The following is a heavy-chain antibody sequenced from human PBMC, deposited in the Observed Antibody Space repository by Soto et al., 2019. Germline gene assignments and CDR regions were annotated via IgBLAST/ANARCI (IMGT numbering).Heavy chain of an antibody. CDR3: AREAV. V-gene: IGHV3-7*05. CDR1: GFTFSGYW. Sequence: PGGSLRLSCAASGFTFSGYWMSWVCQAPGKGLEWVANIKQDGSEQFYVDSVKGRFTISRDNAKNSLYLQMNSLRAEDTAVYYCAREAVWGQGTTVTVSS. CDR2: IKQDGSEQ. J-gene: IGHJ6*02.